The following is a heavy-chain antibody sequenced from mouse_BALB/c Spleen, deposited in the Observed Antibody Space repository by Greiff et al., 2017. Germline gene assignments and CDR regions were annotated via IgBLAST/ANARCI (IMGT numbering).Heavy chain of an antibody. V-gene: IGHV1S81*02. J-gene: IGHJ3*01. Sequence: QVQLQQPGAELVKPGASVKLSCKASGYTFTSYWMHWVKQRPGQGLEWIGEINPSNGRTNYNEKFKSKATLTVDKSSSTAYMQLSSLTSEDSAVYYCTRREDGKWGFAYWGQGTLVTVSA. CDR2: INPSNGRT. CDR1: GYTFTSYW. D-gene: IGHD2-1*01. CDR3: TRREDGKWGFAY.